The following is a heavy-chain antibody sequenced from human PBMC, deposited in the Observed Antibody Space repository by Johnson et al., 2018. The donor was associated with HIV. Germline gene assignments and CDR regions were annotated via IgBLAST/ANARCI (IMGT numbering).Heavy chain of an antibody. V-gene: IGHV3-30*04. Sequence: QVQLVESGGGVVHPGRPLRLSCAASGFTFSTYAFHWVRQAPGKGLDWVAVISYEGSNKYYADSVKGRITISRDNSKYTVYLQMNSLRVEDTAVDYCSRAPPGGAFDIWGQGTMVTVSS. J-gene: IGHJ3*02. D-gene: IGHD6-25*01. CDR2: ISYEGSNK. CDR1: GFTFSTYA. CDR3: SRAPPGGAFDI.